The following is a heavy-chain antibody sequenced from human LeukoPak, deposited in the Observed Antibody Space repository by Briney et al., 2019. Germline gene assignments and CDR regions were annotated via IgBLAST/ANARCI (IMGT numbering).Heavy chain of an antibody. CDR3: AKEVEVSPGPDY. V-gene: IGHV3-74*01. Sequence: GGSLRLSCAASGFPFSNYWMHWVRQGPGKGLVGVSGINSDGSSTTYADSVKGRFTISRDNAKSTLYLQINSLRAEDTAVYYCAKEVEVSPGPDYWGQGTLVTVSS. D-gene: IGHD2-15*01. J-gene: IGHJ4*02. CDR2: INSDGSST. CDR1: GFPFSNYW.